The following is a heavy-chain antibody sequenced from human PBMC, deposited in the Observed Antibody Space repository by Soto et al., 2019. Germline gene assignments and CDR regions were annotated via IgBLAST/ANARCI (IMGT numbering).Heavy chain of an antibody. V-gene: IGHV3-53*01. D-gene: IGHD3-10*01. Sequence: EVQLVESGGGLIQPGGSLRLSCAASGFTVSSNYMSWVRQAPGKGLEWVSVIYSDGSTYYADSVKGRFTISRDNSKNTLYLQMNSLRAEDTAVYYCARAGGPMASDYYGMDVWGQGTTVTVSS. CDR3: ARAGGPMASDYYGMDV. CDR1: GFTVSSNY. J-gene: IGHJ6*02. CDR2: IYSDGST.